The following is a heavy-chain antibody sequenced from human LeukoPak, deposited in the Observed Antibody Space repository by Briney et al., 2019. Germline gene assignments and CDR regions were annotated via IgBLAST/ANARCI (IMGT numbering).Heavy chain of an antibody. Sequence: SETLSLTCTVSGGSISSSSYYWGWIRQPPGKGLEWIGEINHSGSTNYNPSLKSRVTISVDTSKNQFSLKLSSVTAADTAVYYCARFRGTTRNWFDPWGQGTLVTVSS. J-gene: IGHJ5*02. CDR1: GGSISSSSYY. V-gene: IGHV4-39*07. D-gene: IGHD4-11*01. CDR3: ARFRGTTRNWFDP. CDR2: INHSGST.